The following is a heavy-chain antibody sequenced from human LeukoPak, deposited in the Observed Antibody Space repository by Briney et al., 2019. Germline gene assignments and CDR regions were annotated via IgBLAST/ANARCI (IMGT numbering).Heavy chain of an antibody. J-gene: IGHJ5*02. CDR1: GGSISSSSYY. V-gene: IGHV4-39*01. CDR2: IYYSGST. Sequence: SETLSLTCTVSGGSISSSSYYWGWIRQPPGKGLEWIGSIYYSGSTYYNPSLKSRVTISVDTSKNQFSLKLSSVTAADTAVYYCARGRTYWGSGWFDPWGQGTLVTVSS. CDR3: ARGRTYWGSGWFDP. D-gene: IGHD7-27*01.